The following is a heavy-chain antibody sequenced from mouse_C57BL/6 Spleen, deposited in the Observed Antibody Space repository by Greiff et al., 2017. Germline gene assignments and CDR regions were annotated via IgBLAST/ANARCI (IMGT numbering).Heavy chain of an antibody. V-gene: IGHV1-59*01. CDR3: ARSGYSSSYWYFDV. J-gene: IGHJ1*03. CDR2: IDPSDSYT. Sequence: QVQLQQPGAELVRPGTSVKLSCKASGYTFTSYWMHWVKQRPGQGLEWIGVIDPSDSYTNYNQKFKGKATLTVDTSSSTAYMQLSSLTSEDSAVYYCARSGYSSSYWYFDVWGTGTTVTVSS. D-gene: IGHD1-1*01. CDR1: GYTFTSYW.